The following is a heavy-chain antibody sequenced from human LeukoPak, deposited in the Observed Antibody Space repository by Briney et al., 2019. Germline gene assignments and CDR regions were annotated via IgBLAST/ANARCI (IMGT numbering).Heavy chain of an antibody. V-gene: IGHV3-48*04. CDR1: GFTFSSYS. D-gene: IGHD4-17*01. CDR2: ISSSSSTI. Sequence: GGSLRLSCAASGFTFSSYSMNWVRQAPGKGLEWVSYISSSSSTIYYADSVKGRFTISRDNAKNSLYLQMNSLRAEDTAVYYCARDLVTTVTTLDYWGQGTLVTVSS. J-gene: IGHJ4*02. CDR3: ARDLVTTVTTLDY.